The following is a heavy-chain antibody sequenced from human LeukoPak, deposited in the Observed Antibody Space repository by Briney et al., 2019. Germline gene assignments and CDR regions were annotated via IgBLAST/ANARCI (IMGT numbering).Heavy chain of an antibody. Sequence: GGSLRLSCAASGFTFSSYSMNWVRQAPGKGLEWVSSISSSSSYIYYADSVKGRFTISRDNAKNSLYLQMNSLRAEDTAVYYCAKDQKGAYSYGSLDSWGQGTLVTVSS. V-gene: IGHV3-21*04. CDR1: GFTFSSYS. CDR2: ISSSSSYI. CDR3: AKDQKGAYSYGSLDS. J-gene: IGHJ5*02. D-gene: IGHD5-18*01.